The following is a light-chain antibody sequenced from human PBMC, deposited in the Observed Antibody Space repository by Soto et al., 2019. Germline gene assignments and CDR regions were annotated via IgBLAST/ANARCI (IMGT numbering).Light chain of an antibody. CDR3: SSYTSGSLRV. J-gene: IGLJ1*01. Sequence: QSALTQPASVSASPGQSITISCTGTSSDVGGYNYVSWYQHHPGKAPKLLIYEVSYRPSGVSDRFSGSKSANTASLTISGLQAEDEADYYCSSYTSGSLRVFGTGTKVTVL. CDR1: SSDVGGYNY. V-gene: IGLV2-14*01. CDR2: EVS.